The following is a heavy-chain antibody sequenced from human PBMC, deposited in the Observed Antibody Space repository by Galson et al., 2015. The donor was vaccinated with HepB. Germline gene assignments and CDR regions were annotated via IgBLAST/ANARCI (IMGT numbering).Heavy chain of an antibody. CDR1: GYIFTNYA. CDR3: ARTPYYGSGSSSNAWFDP. V-gene: IGHV7-4-1*02. J-gene: IGHJ5*02. CDR2: INTNTGNP. Sequence: SVKVSCKASGYIFTNYAMNWARQAPGQRLEWMGWINTNTGNPTYAQGFTGRFVFSLDTSVSTTYLQISGLKAEDTALYYCARTPYYGSGSSSNAWFDPWGQGTLVTVSS. D-gene: IGHD3-10*01.